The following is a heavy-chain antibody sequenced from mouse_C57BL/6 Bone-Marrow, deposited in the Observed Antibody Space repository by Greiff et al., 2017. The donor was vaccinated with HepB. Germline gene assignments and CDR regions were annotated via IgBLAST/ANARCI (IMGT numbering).Heavy chain of an antibody. CDR1: GYTFTSYW. CDR2: IDPSDSYT. J-gene: IGHJ1*03. CDR3: ARCDGYPWYFDV. V-gene: IGHV1-69*01. Sequence: QVQLQQSGPELVKPGASVKLSCKASGYTFTSYWMRWVKQRPGQGLEWIGVIDPSDSYTNYNQKFKGKSTLTVDNSSSTAYMQLSSLTSEDSAVYYCARCDGYPWYFDVWGTGTTVTVSS. D-gene: IGHD2-3*01.